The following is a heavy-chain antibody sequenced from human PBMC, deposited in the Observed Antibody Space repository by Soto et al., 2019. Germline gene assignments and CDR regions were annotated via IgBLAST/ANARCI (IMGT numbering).Heavy chain of an antibody. D-gene: IGHD3-9*01. CDR2: ISGSGGST. CDR1: GFTFSSYA. J-gene: IGHJ3*02. CDR3: AKDIRYFDWPNNLGAFDI. V-gene: IGHV3-23*01. Sequence: EVQLLESGGGLVQPGGSLRLSCAASGFTFSSYAMSWVRQAPGKGLEWVSAISGSGGSTYYADSVKGRFTISRDNSKNTLYLQMNSLRAEDTAVYYCAKDIRYFDWPNNLGAFDIWGQGTMVTVSS.